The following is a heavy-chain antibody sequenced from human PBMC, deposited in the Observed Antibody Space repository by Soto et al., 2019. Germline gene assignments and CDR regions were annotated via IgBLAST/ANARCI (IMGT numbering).Heavy chain of an antibody. J-gene: IGHJ5*02. D-gene: IGHD3-10*01. V-gene: IGHV1-69*01. CDR3: ARVTSMVRGVIDNGFDP. CDR1: GGTFSSYA. Sequence: QVPLVQSGAEVKKPGSSVTVSCKASGGTFSSYAIHWVRQAPGQGLEWMGGIIPMYGPAKYAQRFQGRVTITADESTTTVYMELTSLTSQDTAVYSCARVTSMVRGVIDNGFDPWGHGTLVTVSS. CDR2: IIPMYGPA.